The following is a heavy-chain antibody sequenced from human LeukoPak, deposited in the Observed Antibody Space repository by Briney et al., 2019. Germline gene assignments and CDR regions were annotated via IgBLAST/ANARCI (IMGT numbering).Heavy chain of an antibody. CDR1: GFTFSSYA. V-gene: IGHV3-30*04. CDR3: AREKATALAFDY. Sequence: GGSLRLSCAASGFTFSSYAMHWVRQAPGKGLEWVAVISYDGSNKYYADSVKGRFTISRDNSKNMLYLQMNSLRAEDTAVYYCAREKATALAFDYWGQGTLVTVSS. D-gene: IGHD2-21*02. CDR2: ISYDGSNK. J-gene: IGHJ4*02.